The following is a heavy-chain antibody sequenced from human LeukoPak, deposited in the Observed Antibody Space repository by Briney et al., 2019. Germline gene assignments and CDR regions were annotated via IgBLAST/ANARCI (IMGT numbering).Heavy chain of an antibody. D-gene: IGHD6-13*01. Sequence: GGSLRLSCAASGFSFSNHWMHWVRQVPGKGLVWVSRINSDGSSTTYADSVKGRFTISRDNAKNTLYLHMNSLRDEDRAVYYCTRDVSQSSSWYGEFDYWGQGTQVTVSS. CDR2: INSDGSST. V-gene: IGHV3-74*03. J-gene: IGHJ4*02. CDR1: GFSFSNHW. CDR3: TRDVSQSSSWYGEFDY.